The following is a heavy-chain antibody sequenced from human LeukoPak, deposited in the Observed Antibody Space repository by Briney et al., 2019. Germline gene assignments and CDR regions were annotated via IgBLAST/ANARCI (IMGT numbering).Heavy chain of an antibody. V-gene: IGHV3-11*01. J-gene: IGHJ4*02. D-gene: IGHD3-22*01. CDR1: GFTFSDYY. Sequence: KPGGSLRLSCAASGFTFSDYYMSWIRQAPGKGLEWVSYISSSGSTIYYADSVKGRFTISRDNAKNSLYLQMNSLRAEDTAVYYCAREAIVVVRLIDYWGQGTLVTVSS. CDR2: ISSSGSTI. CDR3: AREAIVVVRLIDY.